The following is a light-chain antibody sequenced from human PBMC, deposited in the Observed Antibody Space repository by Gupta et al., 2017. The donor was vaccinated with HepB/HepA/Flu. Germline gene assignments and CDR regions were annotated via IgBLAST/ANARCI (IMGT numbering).Light chain of an antibody. CDR2: AAS. J-gene: IGKJ4*01. CDR1: QSVSTY. V-gene: IGKV3-11*01. Sequence: DIVLTQSTVTLSLSPGEGAPLLCRSSQSVSTYLDWYQQKPGQAPRLLIYAASNRATGIPARFSGSGSGTDFTLTISSLEPEDVAVYYCQQRRNWPLTFGGGTKVEIK. CDR3: QQRRNWPLT.